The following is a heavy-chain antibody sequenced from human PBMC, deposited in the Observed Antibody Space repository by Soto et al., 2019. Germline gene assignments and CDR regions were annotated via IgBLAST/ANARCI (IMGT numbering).Heavy chain of an antibody. V-gene: IGHV4-31*03. CDR3: ARYGDYETFDY. CDR1: GASINSGGYY. CDR2: IYFSGST. Sequence: QVQLQESGPGLVKPSQTLSLACTVSGASINSGGYYWSWIRQLPGKGLEWIGYIYFSGSTYYNPSLQCRVTISLDTSQNQFSLKMSSVTAADTAVYYCARYGDYETFDYWGQGTLVTVSS. D-gene: IGHD4-17*01. J-gene: IGHJ4*02.